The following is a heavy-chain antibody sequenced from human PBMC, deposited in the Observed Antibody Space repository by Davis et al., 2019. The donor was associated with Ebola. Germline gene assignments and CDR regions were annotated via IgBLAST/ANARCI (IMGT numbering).Heavy chain of an antibody. CDR3: ARLGYCSSTSCYIWWFDP. CDR2: INHSGST. J-gene: IGHJ5*02. Sequence: SETLSLTCAVYGGSFSGYYWSWIRQPPGKGLEWIGEINHSGSTNYNPSLKSRVTISVDTSKNQFSLKLRSVTAADTAVYYCARLGYCSSTSCYIWWFDPWGQGTLVTVSS. D-gene: IGHD2-2*02. V-gene: IGHV4-34*01. CDR1: GGSFSGYY.